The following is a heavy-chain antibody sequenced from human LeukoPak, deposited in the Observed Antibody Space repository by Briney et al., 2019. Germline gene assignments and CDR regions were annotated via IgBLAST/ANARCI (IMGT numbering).Heavy chain of an antibody. V-gene: IGHV3-9*01. CDR3: ARPLRAAVNAFDI. D-gene: IGHD2-15*01. Sequence: GRSLRLSCAASGFTFDDYAMHWVRQAPGKGLEWVSGISWNSGSIGYADSVKGRFTISRDNAKNSLYLQMNGLRAEDTAFYYCARPLRAAVNAFDIWGLGAMVTVSS. CDR1: GFTFDDYA. CDR2: ISWNSGSI. J-gene: IGHJ3*02.